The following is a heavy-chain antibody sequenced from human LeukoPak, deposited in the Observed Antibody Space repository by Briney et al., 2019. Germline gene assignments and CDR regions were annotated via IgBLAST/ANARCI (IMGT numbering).Heavy chain of an antibody. Sequence: KPSETLSLTCTVSPDSTTTNFWSWVRQPPGKGLEWIGELHRSGSTNYNPSLQSRVTISIDRSKSRIAVELSSVTAADTAVYYCAREIVGGFNPGAYWGQGTLVTVSS. CDR3: AREIVGGFNPGAY. V-gene: IGHV4-4*02. J-gene: IGHJ4*02. CDR2: LHRSGST. CDR1: PDSTTTNF. D-gene: IGHD1-14*01.